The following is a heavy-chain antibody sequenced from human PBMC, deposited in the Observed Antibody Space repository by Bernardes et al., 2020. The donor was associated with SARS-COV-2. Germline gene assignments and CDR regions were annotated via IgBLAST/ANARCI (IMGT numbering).Heavy chain of an antibody. CDR3: ATDQRYYDILTGRTYYYGMDV. CDR2: FDPEDGET. J-gene: IGHJ6*02. CDR1: GYTLTELS. V-gene: IGHV1-24*01. Sequence: APVEVSWKVSGYTLTELSMHWVRQAPGKGLEWMGGFDPEDGETIYAQKFQGRVTMTEDTSTDTAYMELSSLRSEDTAVYYCATDQRYYDILTGRTYYYGMDVWGQGTTVTVSS. D-gene: IGHD3-9*01.